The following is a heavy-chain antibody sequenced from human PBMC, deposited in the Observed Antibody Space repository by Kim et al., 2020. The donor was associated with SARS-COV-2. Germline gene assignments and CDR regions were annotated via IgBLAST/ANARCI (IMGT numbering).Heavy chain of an antibody. CDR3: ARVGGGILWDPRSFDY. CDR1: GGSISSYY. CDR2: IYYSGST. J-gene: IGHJ4*02. Sequence: SETLSLTCTVSGGSISSYYWSWIRQPPGKGLEWIGYIYYSGSTNYNPSLKSRVTISVDTSKTQFSLELSSVTAADTAVYYCARVGGGILWDPRSFDYWGQRTLFTVSS. D-gene: IGHD1-26*01. V-gene: IGHV4-59*01.